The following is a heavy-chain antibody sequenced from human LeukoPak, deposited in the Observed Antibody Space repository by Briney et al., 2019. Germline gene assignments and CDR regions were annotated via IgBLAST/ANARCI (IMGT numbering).Heavy chain of an antibody. J-gene: IGHJ4*02. CDR3: ARFAKMASFDY. V-gene: IGHV3-48*03. CDR1: GFTFSSYV. CDR2: ISSSGSTI. Sequence: PGGSLRLSCAASGFTFSSYVMNWVRQAPGKGLEWVSYISSSGSTIYYADSVKGRFTISRDNAKNSLYLQMNSLRAEDTAVYYCARFAKMASFDYWGQGTLVTVSS. D-gene: IGHD5-24*01.